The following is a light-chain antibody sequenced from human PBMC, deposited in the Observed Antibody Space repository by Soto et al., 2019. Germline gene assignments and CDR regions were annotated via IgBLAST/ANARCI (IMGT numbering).Light chain of an antibody. CDR1: SSNIGAGYD. J-gene: IGLJ2*01. Sequence: QSVLTQPPSVSGAPGQRVTISCTGSSSNIGAGYDVHWYQQLPGTAPKLLIYANNNRPSGVPDRFSGSKSGTSAALAITGLQAEDEADYYCQSYDSSLSAVVFGGGIKVTVL. CDR2: ANN. CDR3: QSYDSSLSAVV. V-gene: IGLV1-40*01.